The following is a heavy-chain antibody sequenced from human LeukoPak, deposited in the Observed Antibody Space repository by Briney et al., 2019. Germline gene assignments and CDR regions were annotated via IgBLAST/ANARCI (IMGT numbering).Heavy chain of an antibody. CDR2: INHSGST. CDR3: ARGLLQLWLKAFDI. CDR1: GGSFSDYY. V-gene: IGHV4-34*01. J-gene: IGHJ3*02. Sequence: PSETLSLTCAVYGGSFSDYYWSWIRQPPGKGLEWIGEINHSGSTNYNPSLKSRVTISVDTSKNQFSLKLSSVTAADTAVYYCARGLLQLWLKAFDIWGQGTMVTVSS. D-gene: IGHD5-18*01.